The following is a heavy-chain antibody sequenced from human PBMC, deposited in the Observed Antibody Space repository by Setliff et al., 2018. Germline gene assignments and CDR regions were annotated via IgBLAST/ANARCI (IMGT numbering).Heavy chain of an antibody. CDR2: IYYSGST. Sequence: SETLSLTCTVSGGSISSSSYYWGWIRQPPGKGLEWIGSIYYSGSTYYNPSLKSRVTISVDTSKNQFSLKLSSVTAADTAVCYCARRRLYSSSWFEGAFDIWGQGTMVTVSS. CDR3: ARRRLYSSSWFEGAFDI. V-gene: IGHV4-39*01. D-gene: IGHD6-13*01. J-gene: IGHJ3*02. CDR1: GGSISSSSYY.